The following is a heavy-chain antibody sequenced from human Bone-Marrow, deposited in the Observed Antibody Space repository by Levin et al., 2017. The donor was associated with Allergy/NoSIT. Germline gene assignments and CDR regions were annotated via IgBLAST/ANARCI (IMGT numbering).Heavy chain of an antibody. J-gene: IGHJ6*02. CDR3: ARGTQGRSNYVPYYYYGMDV. D-gene: IGHD4-11*01. CDR1: GGSFSGYY. Sequence: SETLSLTCAVYGGSFSGYYWSWIRQPPGKGLEWIGEINHSGSTNYNPSLKSRVTISVDTSKNQFSLKLSSVTAADTAVYYCARGTQGRSNYVPYYYYGMDVWGQGTTVTVSS. CDR2: INHSGST. V-gene: IGHV4-34*01.